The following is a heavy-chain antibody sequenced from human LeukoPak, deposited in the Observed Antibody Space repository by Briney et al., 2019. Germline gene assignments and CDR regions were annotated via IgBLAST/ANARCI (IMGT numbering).Heavy chain of an antibody. J-gene: IGHJ4*02. V-gene: IGHV3-33*01. CDR1: GFTFSSYG. Sequence: PGRSLRLSCAASGFTFSSYGMHWVRQAPGKGLEWVAVIWYDGSNKYYADSVKGRFTISRDNSRNTLYLQMNSLRAEDTAVYYCARAGYSSGFDYWGQGTLVTVSS. D-gene: IGHD6-19*01. CDR3: ARAGYSSGFDY. CDR2: IWYDGSNK.